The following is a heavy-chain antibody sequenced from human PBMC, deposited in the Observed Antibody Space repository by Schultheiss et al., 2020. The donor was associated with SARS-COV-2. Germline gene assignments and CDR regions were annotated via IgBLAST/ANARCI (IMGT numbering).Heavy chain of an antibody. D-gene: IGHD2-2*02. CDR3: ARDLLGYCSSTSCFTQRYRFDP. CDR1: GYSISSGYY. CDR2: IYYSGST. Sequence: SETLSLTCTVSGYSISSGYYWSWIRQHPGKGLEWIGYIYYSGSTNYNPSLKSRVTISVDTSKNQFSLKLSSVTAADTAVYYCARDLLGYCSSTSCFTQRYRFDPWGQGTLVTVSS. J-gene: IGHJ5*02. V-gene: IGHV4-61*01.